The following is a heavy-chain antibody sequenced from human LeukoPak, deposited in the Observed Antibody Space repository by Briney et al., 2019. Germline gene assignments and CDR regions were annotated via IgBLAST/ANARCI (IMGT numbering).Heavy chain of an antibody. V-gene: IGHV4-39*02. CDR3: ARLIDYGGYYFYYYMGV. J-gene: IGHJ6*03. CDR2: IDSSGSP. Sequence: TPSETLSLTCTVAGGSVSSSDSYWGWLRQPPGKGLEWIGHIDSSGSPHYTPVLKSRVTISVDTSKSHFSLQLSSVTAADTAVYYCARLIDYGGYYFYYYMGVWGKGTTVTVSS. CDR1: GGSVSSSDSY. D-gene: IGHD4-17*01.